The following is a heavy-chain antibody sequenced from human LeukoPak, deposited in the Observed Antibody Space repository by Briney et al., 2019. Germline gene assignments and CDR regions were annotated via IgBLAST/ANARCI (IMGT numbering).Heavy chain of an antibody. D-gene: IGHD5-24*01. CDR2: IYSTGST. CDR3: ATWLQMHF. V-gene: IGHV4-39*07. CDR1: GGSIRGRDFY. Sequence: SSETLSLTCTVSGGSIRGRDFYWGWIRQPPGKGLEWIGTIYSTGSTYYNASLKSRVTISVDTSKNQFSLRLTSVTAADTAVYYCATWLQMHFWGQGTLVTVSS. J-gene: IGHJ4*02.